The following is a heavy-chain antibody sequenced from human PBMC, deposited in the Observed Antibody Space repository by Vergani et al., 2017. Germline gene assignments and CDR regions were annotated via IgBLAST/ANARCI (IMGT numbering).Heavy chain of an antibody. Sequence: QVQLEESGPGLVKPSETLSLTCTVSGGSFNTYYWSWIRQSPGKGLEWIGYIYSTGSTNYNPSLNSRVTMSVDTSKNQFSLKLRSVTAADTAVYFCARDRPMVRGASDPYYFDYWGQGTLVTVSS. J-gene: IGHJ4*02. D-gene: IGHD3-10*01. V-gene: IGHV4-59*13. CDR2: IYSTGST. CDR1: GGSFNTYY. CDR3: ARDRPMVRGASDPYYFDY.